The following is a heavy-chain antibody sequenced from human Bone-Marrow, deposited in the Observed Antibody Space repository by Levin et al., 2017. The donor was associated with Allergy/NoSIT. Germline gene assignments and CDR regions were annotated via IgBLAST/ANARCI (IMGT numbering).Heavy chain of an antibody. D-gene: IGHD3-22*01. CDR3: ARDPNYYDSSGYLGDAFDI. Sequence: SQTLSLTCTVSGGSISSYYWSWIRQPAGKGLEWIGRIYTSGSTNYNPSLKSRVTMSVDTSKNQFSLKLSSVTAADTAVYYCARDPNYYDSSGYLGDAFDIWGQGTMVTVSS. CDR2: IYTSGST. J-gene: IGHJ3*02. V-gene: IGHV4-4*07. CDR1: GGSISSYY.